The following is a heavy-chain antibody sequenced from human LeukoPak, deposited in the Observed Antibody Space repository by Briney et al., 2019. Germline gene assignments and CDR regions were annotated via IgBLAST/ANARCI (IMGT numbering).Heavy chain of an antibody. CDR3: ARDDGSGSGSAFDI. CDR2: IYYSGST. D-gene: IGHD3-10*01. V-gene: IGHV4-59*01. J-gene: IGHJ3*02. CDR1: GGSISSYY. Sequence: WETLSLTCTVSGGSISSYYWSWIRQPPGKGLEWIGYIYYSGSTNYNPSLKSRVTISVDTSKNQFSLKVNSVTAAETAVYYCARDDGSGSGSAFDIWGQGTMVTVSS.